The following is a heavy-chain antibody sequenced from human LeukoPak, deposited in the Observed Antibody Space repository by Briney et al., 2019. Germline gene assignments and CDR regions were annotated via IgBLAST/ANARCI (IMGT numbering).Heavy chain of an antibody. Sequence: ASVKVSGKVSGYTLTELSMHWVRQAPGKGLEWMGWINPNSGGTNYAQKFQGRVTMTRDTSISTAYMELSRLRSEDTAVYYCARGRDSSGWYRKNWFDPWGQGTLVTVSS. CDR1: GYTLTELS. J-gene: IGHJ5*02. V-gene: IGHV1-2*02. D-gene: IGHD6-19*01. CDR2: INPNSGGT. CDR3: ARGRDSSGWYRKNWFDP.